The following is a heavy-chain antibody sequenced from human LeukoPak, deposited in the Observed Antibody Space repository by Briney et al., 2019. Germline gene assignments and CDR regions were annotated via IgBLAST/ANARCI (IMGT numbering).Heavy chain of an antibody. Sequence: GASVKVSCKASGYTFTGYYMHWVRQAPGQGLEWMGWINPNSGGTNYAQKFQGRVTMTRDTSISTAYMELSRLRSDDTAVYYCAGTLTEGFYDSSGYLLLWWFDPWGQGTLVTVSS. V-gene: IGHV1-2*02. J-gene: IGHJ5*02. CDR2: INPNSGGT. CDR1: GYTFTGYY. CDR3: AGTLTEGFYDSSGYLLLWWFDP. D-gene: IGHD3-22*01.